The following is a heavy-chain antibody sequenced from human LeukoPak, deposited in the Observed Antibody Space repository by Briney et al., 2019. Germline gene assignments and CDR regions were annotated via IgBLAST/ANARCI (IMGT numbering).Heavy chain of an antibody. CDR2: ISYDGSNK. D-gene: IGHD3-9*01. J-gene: IGHJ6*03. V-gene: IGHV3-30*04. CDR1: GFTFSSYA. CDR3: ARDILTGYYTHGYMDV. Sequence: GGSLRLSCAASGFTFSSYAMHWVRQAPGKGLEWVAVISYDGSNKYYADSVKGRFTISRDNAKNSLYLQMNSLRAEDTAVYYCARDILTGYYTHGYMDVWGKGTTVTVSS.